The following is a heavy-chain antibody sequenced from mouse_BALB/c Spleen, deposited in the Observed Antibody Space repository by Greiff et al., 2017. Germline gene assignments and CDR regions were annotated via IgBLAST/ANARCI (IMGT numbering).Heavy chain of an antibody. J-gene: IGHJ4*01. Sequence: QVQLQQSAAELARPGASVKMSCKASGYTFTSYTMHWVKQRPGQGLEWIGYINPSSGYTEYNQKFKDKTTLTADKSSSTAYMQLSSLTSEDSAVYYCARGWLLREAMDYWGQGTSVTVSS. CDR1: GYTFTSYT. D-gene: IGHD2-3*01. CDR3: ARGWLLREAMDY. CDR2: INPSSGYT. V-gene: IGHV1-4*02.